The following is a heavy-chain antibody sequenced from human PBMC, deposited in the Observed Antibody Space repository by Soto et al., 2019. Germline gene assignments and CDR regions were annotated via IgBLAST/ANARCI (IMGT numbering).Heavy chain of an antibody. D-gene: IGHD1-26*01. J-gene: IGHJ6*03. CDR3: ARGRSGTNEVGAPQHYYYYSYMDV. CDR2: INPNSGGT. CDR1: GYTFTGYY. V-gene: IGHV1-2*04. Sequence: ASVKVSCKASGYTFTGYYMHWVRQAPGQGLEWMGWINPNSGGTNYAQKFQGWVTMTRDTSISTAYMELSRLRSDDTAVYYCARGRSGTNEVGAPQHYYYYSYMDVWGKGTTVTVSS.